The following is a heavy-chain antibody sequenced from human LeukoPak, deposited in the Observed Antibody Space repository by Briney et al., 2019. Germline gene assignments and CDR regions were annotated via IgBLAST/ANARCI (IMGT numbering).Heavy chain of an antibody. CDR1: GFTFSNAW. Sequence: GGSLRLSCAASGFTFSNAWMSWVRQAPGKGLEWVGRIKSKTDGGTTDYAAPVKGRFTISRDDSKNTLYLQMNSLKTEDTAVYYCTTFTRYCSSTSCFKYYYGMDAWGQGTTVTVSS. CDR3: TTFTRYCSSTSCFKYYYGMDA. J-gene: IGHJ6*02. D-gene: IGHD2-2*01. CDR2: IKSKTDGGTT. V-gene: IGHV3-15*01.